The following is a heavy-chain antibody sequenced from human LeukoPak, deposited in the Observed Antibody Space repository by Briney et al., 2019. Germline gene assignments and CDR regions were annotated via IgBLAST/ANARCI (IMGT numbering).Heavy chain of an antibody. J-gene: IGHJ6*03. D-gene: IGHD3-3*01. V-gene: IGHV1-69*05. Sequence: SVKVSCKASGGTFSSYAISWVRQAPGQGLEWMGEIIPIFGTANYAQKFQGRVTITTDESTSTAYMELSSLRSEDTAVYYCARGITTFYYMDVWGKGTTVTVSS. CDR1: GGTFSSYA. CDR2: IIPIFGTA. CDR3: ARGITTFYYMDV.